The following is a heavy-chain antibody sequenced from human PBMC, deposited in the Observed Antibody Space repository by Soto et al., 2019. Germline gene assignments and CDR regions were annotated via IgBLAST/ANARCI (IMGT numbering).Heavy chain of an antibody. CDR1: GFTFSSYS. V-gene: IGHV3-21*01. J-gene: IGHJ4*02. CDR2: ISSSSSYI. D-gene: IGHD1-26*01. CDR3: ARKVGSGNIDY. Sequence: LRLSCAASGFTFSSYSMNWVRQAPGKGLEWVSSISSSSSYIYYADSVKGRFTISRDNAKNSLYLQMNSLRAKDTAVYYCARKVGSGNIDYWGQGTLVTVSS.